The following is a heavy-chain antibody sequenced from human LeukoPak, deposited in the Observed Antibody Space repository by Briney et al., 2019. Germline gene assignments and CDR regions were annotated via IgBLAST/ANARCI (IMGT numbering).Heavy chain of an antibody. CDR2: IIPIFGTA. CDR3: SVVVPAATSFDY. V-gene: IGHV1-69*05. J-gene: IGHJ4*02. CDR1: GGTFSSYA. Sequence: SVKVSCKASGGTFSSYAISWVRQAPGQGLEWMGRIIPIFGTANYAQKFQGRVTITTDESTSTAYMELSSLRSEDTAVYYCSVVVPAATSFDYWGQGTLVTVSS. D-gene: IGHD2-2*01.